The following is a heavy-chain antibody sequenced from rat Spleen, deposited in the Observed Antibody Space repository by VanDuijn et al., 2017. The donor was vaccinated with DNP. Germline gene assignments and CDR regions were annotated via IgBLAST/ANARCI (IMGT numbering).Heavy chain of an antibody. CDR2: ISYDGGNT. CDR1: GFTFSDYY. Sequence: EVQLVESGEHLVQPGGSMKLSCAASGFTFSDYYMAWVRQPPTKGLEWVASISYDGGNTYYRDSVKGRFTISRDNAKSSLYLHMDSLRSEDTATYYCTTLNSGTYDSWGQGVMVTVSS. J-gene: IGHJ2*01. D-gene: IGHD1-3*01. V-gene: IGHV5-20*01. CDR3: TTLNSGTYDS.